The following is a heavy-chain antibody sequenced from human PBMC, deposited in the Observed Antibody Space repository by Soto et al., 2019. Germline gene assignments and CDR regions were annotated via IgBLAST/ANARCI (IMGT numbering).Heavy chain of an antibody. D-gene: IGHD4-17*01. J-gene: IGHJ6*03. V-gene: IGHV4-34*01. CDR3: ARAFYGDYYYYMDV. CDR1: GGSFSGYY. Sequence: QVQLQQWGAGLLKPSETLSLTCAVYGGSFSGYYWSWIRQPPGKGLEWIGEINHSGSTNYTPSLKSRVTISVDTSKNQFSLKLSSVTAADTAVYYCARAFYGDYYYYMDVWGKGTTVTVSS. CDR2: INHSGST.